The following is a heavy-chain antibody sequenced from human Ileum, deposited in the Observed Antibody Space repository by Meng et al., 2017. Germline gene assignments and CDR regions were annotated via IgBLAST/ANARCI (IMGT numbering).Heavy chain of an antibody. CDR1: GDSSFNNSAT. V-gene: IGHV6-1*01. J-gene: IGHJ4*02. CDR3: AREAHLAAFGH. CDR2: TYYRSKWYN. D-gene: IGHD6-25*01. Sequence: NPSPTIPLTGTISGDSSFNNSATWNWTRQSPSRGLEWMGRTYYRSKWYNDYALSVNSRITVNPDTSKNQISLQLNSVTPDDTAVYYCAREAHLAAFGHWGQGTLVTVSS.